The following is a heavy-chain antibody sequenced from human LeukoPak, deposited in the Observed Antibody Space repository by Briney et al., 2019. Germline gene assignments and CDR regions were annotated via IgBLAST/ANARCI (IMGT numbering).Heavy chain of an antibody. J-gene: IGHJ4*02. CDR1: GFTFDDYT. V-gene: IGHV3-43*01. Sequence: GGSLRLSCAASGFTFDDYTMHWVRKPPGKGLEWVSLLSWDGSSTYYADSVKGRFTISRDNSKNSLYLQMNSLRSEDTAFYYCAAGALYYYENSGYHYWGQGTLVTVSS. D-gene: IGHD3-22*01. CDR2: LSWDGSST. CDR3: AAGALYYYENSGYHY.